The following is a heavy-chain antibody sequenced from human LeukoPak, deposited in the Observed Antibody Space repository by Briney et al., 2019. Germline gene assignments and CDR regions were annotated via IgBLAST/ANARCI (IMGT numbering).Heavy chain of an antibody. CDR2: IYPGDSDT. J-gene: IGHJ4*02. CDR3: ARLAPGPADPYYFDY. Sequence: GESLKISCKGSGYSFTSYWIGWVRQMPGKGLEWMGIIYPGDSDTRYSPSFQGQVTISADKSISTAYLQWSSLKASDTAMYYCARLAPGPADPYYFDYWGQGTLVTVSS. CDR1: GYSFTSYW. V-gene: IGHV5-51*01. D-gene: IGHD2-2*01.